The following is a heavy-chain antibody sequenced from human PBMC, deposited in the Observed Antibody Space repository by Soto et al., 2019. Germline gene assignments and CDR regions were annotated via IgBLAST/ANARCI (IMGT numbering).Heavy chain of an antibody. J-gene: IGHJ4*02. D-gene: IGHD2-2*01. CDR1: RFTYSSDS. CDR3: ARDHCSSTSCYSP. Sequence: EVQLVESGGGLVKPGGSLRLSCAASRFTYSSDSMNWVRQAPGKGLEWVSSISSSSSYIYYADSVKGRFAISRDNVKNSLYLQMNSLRAEDTAVYYCARDHCSSTSCYSPWGQGTLVTVSS. CDR2: ISSSSSYI. V-gene: IGHV3-21*01.